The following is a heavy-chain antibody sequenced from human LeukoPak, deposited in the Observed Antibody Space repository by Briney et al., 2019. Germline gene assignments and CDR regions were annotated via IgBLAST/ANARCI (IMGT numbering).Heavy chain of an antibody. CDR1: GFTFSNAW. J-gene: IGHJ5*02. CDR3: TREYKKDGIAAAGS. V-gene: IGHV3-15*01. D-gene: IGHD6-13*01. CDR2: IKSKTDGGTT. Sequence: GGSLRLSCAASGFTFSNAWMSWVRQAPGKGLEWVGRIKSKTDGGTTDYAAPVKGRFTISRDDSKNTLYLQMNSLKTVDTAVYYCTREYKKDGIAAAGSWGQGTLVTVSS.